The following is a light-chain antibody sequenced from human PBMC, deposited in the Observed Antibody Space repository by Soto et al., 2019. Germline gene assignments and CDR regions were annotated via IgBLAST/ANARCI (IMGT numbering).Light chain of an antibody. CDR2: AAS. V-gene: IGKV1-39*01. CDR1: KNISRY. CDR3: QQSYNLKFT. Sequence: DIQMTQSPSSLSASEGDRVTITCRASKNISRYLNWYQQKPGKAPKLLIYAASTLQSGVPSRFSGSEYGTDFTPTISSLQPEDFATYYCQQSYNLKFTFGPRTKVDIK. J-gene: IGKJ3*01.